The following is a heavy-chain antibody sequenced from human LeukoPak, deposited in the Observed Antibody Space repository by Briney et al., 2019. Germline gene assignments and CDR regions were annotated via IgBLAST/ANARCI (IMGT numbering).Heavy chain of an antibody. CDR1: GYTFTGYY. CDR3: ARDEIKWEQQLTPDGLFDY. D-gene: IGHD6-13*01. CDR2: ISAYNGNT. Sequence: GASVKVSCKASGYTFTGYYMHWVRQAHGQGLEWMGWISAYNGNTNYAQRLQGRVTMTTDTSTSTAYMELRSLRSDDTAVYYCARDEIKWEQQLTPDGLFDYWGQGTLVTVSS. V-gene: IGHV1-18*04. J-gene: IGHJ4*02.